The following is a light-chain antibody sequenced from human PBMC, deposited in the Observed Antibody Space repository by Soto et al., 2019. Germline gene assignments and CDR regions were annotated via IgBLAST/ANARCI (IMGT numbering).Light chain of an antibody. CDR2: KAS. CDR3: HQYNSYPFP. J-gene: IGKJ3*01. CDR1: QSVSSW. V-gene: IGKV1-5*03. Sequence: DIQMTQSPSTLSASVGDRVTITCRASQSVSSWLAWYQRKPGKAPKLLIYKASSLESGVPSRFSGSGSGTEFPLTTSSLQPDDFATYYCHQYNSYPFPFGPGTKVDIK.